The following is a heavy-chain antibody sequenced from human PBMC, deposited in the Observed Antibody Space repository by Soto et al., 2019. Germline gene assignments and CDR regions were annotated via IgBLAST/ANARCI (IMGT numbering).Heavy chain of an antibody. V-gene: IGHV1-18*01. CDR2: ISAYNGNT. J-gene: IGHJ6*02. CDR1: GYTFTGYG. Sequence: QVQLVQSGAEVKKPGASVKVSCKASGYTFTGYGISWVRQAPGQGLEWMGWISAYNGNTNYAQKLQGRVTMTTDRSTSTAYMELRSLRSDDTAVYYCARDNYYDSSGYYGYYYYGMDVWGQGTTVTVSS. D-gene: IGHD3-22*01. CDR3: ARDNYYDSSGYYGYYYYGMDV.